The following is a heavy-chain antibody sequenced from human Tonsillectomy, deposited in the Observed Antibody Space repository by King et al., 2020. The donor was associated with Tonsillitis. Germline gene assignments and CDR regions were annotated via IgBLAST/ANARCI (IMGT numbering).Heavy chain of an antibody. CDR3: ERGDGGWFGELFQGGETGFYF. CDR2: ISCSSSTI. J-gene: IGHJ4*02. D-gene: IGHD3-10*01. Sequence: VQLVESGGGLVQPGGSLRLSCAASGFTFSSYSMNWVRQAPGKGLEGVSYISCSSSTIYYEDSVKGRFTISRDNAKNLLYLQLNSLRAGDTAVYYCERGDGGWFGELFQGGETGFYFWGQGPLVTVSS. V-gene: IGHV3-48*01. CDR1: GFTFSSYS.